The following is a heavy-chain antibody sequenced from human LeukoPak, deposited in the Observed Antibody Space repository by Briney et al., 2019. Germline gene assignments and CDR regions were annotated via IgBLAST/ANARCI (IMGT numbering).Heavy chain of an antibody. J-gene: IGHJ4*02. V-gene: IGHV3-21*01. CDR2: ISSSSSYI. CDR1: TFSNYN. CDR3: ARDSGGYFDRNHFGY. Sequence: GGSLRLSCTFSNYNMNWVRQAPGKGLEWVSFISSSSSYIYYADSVKGRFTISRDNAKNSLYLQMNSLRAEDTAVYYCARDSGGYFDRNHFGYWGQGTLVTVSS. D-gene: IGHD3-9*01.